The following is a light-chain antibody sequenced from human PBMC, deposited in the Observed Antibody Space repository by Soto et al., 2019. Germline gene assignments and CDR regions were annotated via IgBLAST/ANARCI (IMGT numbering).Light chain of an antibody. CDR1: QSVNSNY. CDR2: GAS. CDR3: QQYDSTPPT. V-gene: IGKV3-20*01. Sequence: EIVLTQSPGTLSLSPGERATLSCRASQSVNSNYLAWYQRKPGQAPRLLIYGASNRATDIRYRFSASGSGTDFTLTITRLEAEDFVVYYCQQYDSTPPTFGQGTKVEVK. J-gene: IGKJ1*01.